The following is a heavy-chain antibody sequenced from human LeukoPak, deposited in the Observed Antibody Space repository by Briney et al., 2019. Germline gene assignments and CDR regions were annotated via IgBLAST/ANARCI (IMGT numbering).Heavy chain of an antibody. CDR1: GGSFSGYY. CDR2: INHSGST. V-gene: IGHV4-34*01. CDR3: ARGPRGGSRITMVRGVIHPLYYFDY. J-gene: IGHJ4*02. D-gene: IGHD3-10*01. Sequence: SETLSLTCAVYGGSFSGYYWSWIRQPPGKGLEWIGEINHSGSTNYNPSLKSRVTISVDTSKNQFSLKLSSVTAADTAVYYCARGPRGGSRITMVRGVIHPLYYFDYWGQGALVTASS.